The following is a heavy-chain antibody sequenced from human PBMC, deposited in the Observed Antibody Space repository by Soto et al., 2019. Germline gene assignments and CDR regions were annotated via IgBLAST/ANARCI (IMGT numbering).Heavy chain of an antibody. CDR3: ARGKSLYDFWSGPFDP. D-gene: IGHD3-3*01. V-gene: IGHV1-18*01. CDR1: GYSFTSYG. CDR2: ISAYNGNT. Sequence: APVKVSCKSSGYSFTSYGISWVRQAPGQGLEWMGWISAYNGNTNYAQKLQGRVTMTTDTSTSTAYMELRSLRSDDTAVYYCARGKSLYDFWSGPFDPWGQGTLVTVSS. J-gene: IGHJ5*02.